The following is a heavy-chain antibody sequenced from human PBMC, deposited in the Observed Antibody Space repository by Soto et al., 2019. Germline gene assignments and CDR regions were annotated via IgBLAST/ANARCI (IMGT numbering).Heavy chain of an antibody. Sequence: ASVKVSCKASGYTFTGYYMHWVRQAPGQGLEWMGWINPNSGGTNYAQKFQGWVTMTRDTSISTAYMELSRLRSDDTAVYYCAREDSSSWYADYGMDVWGQGTTVTVSS. CDR3: AREDSSSWYADYGMDV. J-gene: IGHJ6*02. V-gene: IGHV1-2*04. D-gene: IGHD6-13*01. CDR2: INPNSGGT. CDR1: GYTFTGYY.